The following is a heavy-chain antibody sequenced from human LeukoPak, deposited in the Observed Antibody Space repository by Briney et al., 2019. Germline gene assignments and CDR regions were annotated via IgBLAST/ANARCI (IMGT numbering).Heavy chain of an antibody. V-gene: IGHV4-39*01. Sequence: SETLSLTCTVSAASISSSTYYWGWIRQPPGKGLEWIGSIYYRGNTYYNPSLKSRVTISVDTSKNQFSLKLSSVTAADTAVYYCARHTGYYLTDAFNMWGQGTMVTVSS. CDR2: IYYRGNT. CDR1: AASISSSTYY. J-gene: IGHJ3*02. D-gene: IGHD3-9*01. CDR3: ARHTGYYLTDAFNM.